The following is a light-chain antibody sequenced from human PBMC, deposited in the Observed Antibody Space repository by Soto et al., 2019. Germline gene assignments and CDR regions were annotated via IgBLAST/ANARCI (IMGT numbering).Light chain of an antibody. CDR2: GTS. V-gene: IGKV3-15*01. J-gene: IGKJ2*01. CDR1: QSVSSN. CDR3: QQYNNWPRT. Sequence: EIVMTQSPATLSESPGERATLYCRASQSVSSNLAWYQQKPGQAPRLLIYGTSTRASGIPARFSGSGSGTEFTLTISSLQSEDFAVYYCQQYNNWPRTFGQGTKLEIK.